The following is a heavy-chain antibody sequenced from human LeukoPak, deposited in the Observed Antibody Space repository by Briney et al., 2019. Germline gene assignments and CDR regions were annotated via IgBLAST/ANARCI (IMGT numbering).Heavy chain of an antibody. CDR3: AKDRDPRTYYDFWSGYYTGGHGMDV. V-gene: IGHV3-9*01. CDR1: GFTFDDYA. CDR2: ISWNSGSI. D-gene: IGHD3-3*01. J-gene: IGHJ6*02. Sequence: LSGRSLRLSCAASGFTFDDYAMPWVRQAPGKGLEWVSGISWNSGSIGYADSVKGRFTISRDNAKNSLYLQMNSLRAEDTALYYCAKDRDPRTYYDFWSGYYTGGHGMDVWGQGTTVTVSS.